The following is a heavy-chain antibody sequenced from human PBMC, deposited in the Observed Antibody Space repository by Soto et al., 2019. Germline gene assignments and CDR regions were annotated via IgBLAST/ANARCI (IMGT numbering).Heavy chain of an antibody. Sequence: GESLKISCKGSGYSFTSYWIGWVRQMPGKGLEWMGIIYPGDSDTKYNPSFQGQVTISADKSITTTYLQWSSLKASDTAIYYCAASIFYYGMDVWGQGTTVTVSS. CDR1: GYSFTSYW. CDR3: AASIFYYGMDV. CDR2: IYPGDSDT. J-gene: IGHJ6*02. V-gene: IGHV5-51*01.